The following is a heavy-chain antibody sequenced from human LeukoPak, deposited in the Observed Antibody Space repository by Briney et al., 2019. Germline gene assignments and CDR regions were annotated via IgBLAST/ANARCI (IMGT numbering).Heavy chain of an antibody. Sequence: ASVKVSCKASGYTFTSYGISWVRQAPGQGLEWMGWISAYNGNTNYAQKLQGRVTMTTDTSTSTAYMELRSLRSDDTAVYYCARANPSSSWYNYYYYMDVWGKGTTFTVSS. CDR1: GYTFTSYG. J-gene: IGHJ6*03. D-gene: IGHD6-13*01. CDR2: ISAYNGNT. CDR3: ARANPSSSWYNYYYYMDV. V-gene: IGHV1-18*01.